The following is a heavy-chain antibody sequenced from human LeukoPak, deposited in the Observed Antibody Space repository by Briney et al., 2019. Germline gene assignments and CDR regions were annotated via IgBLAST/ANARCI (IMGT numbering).Heavy chain of an antibody. CDR1: GYSISSGYY. D-gene: IGHD6-6*01. J-gene: IGHJ4*02. V-gene: IGHV4-38-2*02. CDR3: ARGRDSSSPYFDY. Sequence: SETLSLTCTVSGYSISSGYYWSWIRQPPGKGLEWIGEINHSGSTNYNPSLKSRVTISVDTSKNQFSLKLSSVTAADTAVYYCARGRDSSSPYFDYWGQGTLATVSS. CDR2: INHSGST.